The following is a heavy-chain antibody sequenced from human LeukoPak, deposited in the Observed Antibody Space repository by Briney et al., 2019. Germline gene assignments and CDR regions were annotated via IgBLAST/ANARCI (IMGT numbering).Heavy chain of an antibody. J-gene: IGHJ4*02. CDR1: GFVFSTYW. D-gene: IGHD3/OR15-3a*01. CDR3: ASGRHDFLH. Sequence: GGSLRLSCPASGFVFSTYWMTWVRQAPGTGLEWVGNINLDGTEEHYVDSSLKGRFTISRDNAKNSLYLQMTSLRVEDTAVYYCASGRHDFLHWGQGTLVTVSS. V-gene: IGHV3-7*01. CDR2: INLDGTEE.